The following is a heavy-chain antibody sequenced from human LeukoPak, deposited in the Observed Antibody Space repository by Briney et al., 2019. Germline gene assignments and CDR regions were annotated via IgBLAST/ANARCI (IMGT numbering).Heavy chain of an antibody. Sequence: PSQTLSLTCTVSGSISSGDYYWSWIRQHPGKGLEWIGYIYYSGSTYYNPSLKSRVTISVDTSKNEFSLSLSSVTAADTAVSYCARDARWSRKGSAVDYWGQGTLVTVSS. D-gene: IGHD4-23*01. V-gene: IGHV4-31*03. CDR1: GSISSGDYY. J-gene: IGHJ4*02. CDR2: IYYSGST. CDR3: ARDARWSRKGSAVDY.